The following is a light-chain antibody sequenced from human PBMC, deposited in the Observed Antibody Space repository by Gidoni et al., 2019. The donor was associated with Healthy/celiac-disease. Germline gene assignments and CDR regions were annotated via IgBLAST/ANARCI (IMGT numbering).Light chain of an antibody. Sequence: EIVLTQSPGTLSLSPGERATLSCRASQSVSSSYLAWYQQKPGQAPRLLIYGASSRATGIPDRVSGSGSGTDFTLTISRLEPEDLAVYYCQQYGSSPTFXPXTKVDIK. CDR1: QSVSSSY. J-gene: IGKJ3*01. V-gene: IGKV3-20*01. CDR2: GAS. CDR3: QQYGSSPT.